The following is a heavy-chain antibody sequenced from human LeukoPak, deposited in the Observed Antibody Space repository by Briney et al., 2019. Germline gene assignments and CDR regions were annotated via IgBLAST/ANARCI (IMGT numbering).Heavy chain of an antibody. CDR1: GFTFSSYW. V-gene: IGHV3-74*01. D-gene: IGHD3-22*01. J-gene: IGHJ3*02. CDR3: ARDDSITEGNDAFDI. Sequence: GGSLRLSCAASGFTFSSYWMHWVRHARGEGVVWVSRINSDGSSTNYADSVKGRFTISRDNAKNTLYLQMNSLRAEDTAVYYCARDDSITEGNDAFDIWGQGTMVTVTS. CDR2: INSDGSST.